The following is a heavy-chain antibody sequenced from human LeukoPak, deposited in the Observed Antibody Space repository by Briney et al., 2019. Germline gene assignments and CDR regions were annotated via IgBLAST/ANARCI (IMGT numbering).Heavy chain of an antibody. CDR3: ARGSPYCSSTSCSEEGFDY. Sequence: GGSLRLSCAASGFTVSSNYMSWVRQAPGKGLEWVAVISYDGSNKYYADSVKGRFTISRDNSKNTLYLQMNSLRAEDTAVYYCARGSPYCSSTSCSEEGFDYWGQGTLVTVSS. V-gene: IGHV3-30-3*01. J-gene: IGHJ4*02. CDR1: GFTVSSNY. D-gene: IGHD2-2*01. CDR2: ISYDGSNK.